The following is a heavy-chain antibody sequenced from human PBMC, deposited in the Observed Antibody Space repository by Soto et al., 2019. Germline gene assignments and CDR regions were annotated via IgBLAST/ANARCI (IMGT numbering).Heavy chain of an antibody. CDR3: ARIVVTMVRGVIITGGRSFGMDV. D-gene: IGHD3-10*01. J-gene: IGHJ6*02. V-gene: IGHV4-34*01. CDR1: GGSFSGYY. Sequence: PSETLSLTCAVYGGSFSGYYWSWIRQPPGKGLEWIGEINHSGSTNYNPSLKSRVTISVDTSKNQFSLKLSSVTAADTAVYYCARIVVTMVRGVIITGGRSFGMDVWGQGTTVT. CDR2: INHSGST.